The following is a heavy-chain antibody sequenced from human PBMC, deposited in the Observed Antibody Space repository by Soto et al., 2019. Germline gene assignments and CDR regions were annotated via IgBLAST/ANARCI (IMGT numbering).Heavy chain of an antibody. Sequence: SGKVSCKAPGGTFSSYAITWVRQAPGQGLEWMGGIIPIFGTANYAQKFQGRVTITADESTSTAYMELRSLRSDDTAVYYCARDAAVGLFDYWGQGTLGTVSS. CDR3: ARDAAVGLFDY. V-gene: IGHV1-69*13. D-gene: IGHD1-26*01. CDR1: GGTFSSYA. J-gene: IGHJ4*02. CDR2: IIPIFGTA.